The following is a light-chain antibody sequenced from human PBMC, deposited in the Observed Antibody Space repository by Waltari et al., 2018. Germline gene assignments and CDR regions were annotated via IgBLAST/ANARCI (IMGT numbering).Light chain of an antibody. CDR3: CSYAGRATWA. CDR2: DVN. Sequence: QSALTQPRSVSGSPGHSVTISCTGTSSDVGGYDYVSWYQQHPGKAPKLVIYDVNKRPSAVPDRFSGSKSGNTASLTISGLQADDEADYNCCSYAGRATWAFGGGTKLTVL. CDR1: SSDVGGYDY. J-gene: IGLJ3*02. V-gene: IGLV2-11*01.